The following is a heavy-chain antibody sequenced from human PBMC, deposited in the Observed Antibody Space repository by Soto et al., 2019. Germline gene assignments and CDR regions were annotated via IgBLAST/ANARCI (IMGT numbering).Heavy chain of an antibody. Sequence: GGSLRLSCAASGFTFSDYYMDWFRQAPGEGLQWVGRIRRKNKGSTTEYAAPVRDRFSIPRDDSENTLFLQMNTLKTEDTAVYYCARGGRASDTSDYYYMDVWGRGTTVTVSS. J-gene: IGHJ6*03. CDR2: IRRKNKGSTT. CDR3: ARGGRASDTSDYYYMDV. V-gene: IGHV3-72*01. D-gene: IGHD3-16*01. CDR1: GFTFSDYY.